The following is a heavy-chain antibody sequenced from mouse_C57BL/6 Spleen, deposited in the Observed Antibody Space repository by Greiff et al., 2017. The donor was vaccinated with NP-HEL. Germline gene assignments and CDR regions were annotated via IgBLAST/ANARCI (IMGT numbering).Heavy chain of an antibody. V-gene: IGHV1-82*01. D-gene: IGHD2-3*01. Sequence: QVQLKQSGPELVKPGASVKISCKASGYAFSSSWMNWVKQRPGKGLEWIGRIYPGDGDTNYNGKFKGKATLTADKSSSTAYMQLSSLTSEDSAVYFCARGIYDGYSYYFDYWGQGTTLTVSS. CDR3: ARGIYDGYSYYFDY. CDR2: IYPGDGDT. CDR1: GYAFSSSW. J-gene: IGHJ2*01.